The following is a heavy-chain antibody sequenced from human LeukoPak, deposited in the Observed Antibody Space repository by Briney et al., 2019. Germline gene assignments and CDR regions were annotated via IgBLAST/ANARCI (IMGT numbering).Heavy chain of an antibody. V-gene: IGHV3-21*01. CDR1: GFTFRSYS. Sequence: GGSLRLSCAASGFTFRSYSMNWVRQAPGKGLEWVSSISSSSSYIYYADSVKGRFTISRDNAKNSLYLQMNSLRAEDTAVYYCARRGDYGDYFDYWGQGTLVTVSS. J-gene: IGHJ4*02. D-gene: IGHD4-17*01. CDR2: ISSSSSYI. CDR3: ARRGDYGDYFDY.